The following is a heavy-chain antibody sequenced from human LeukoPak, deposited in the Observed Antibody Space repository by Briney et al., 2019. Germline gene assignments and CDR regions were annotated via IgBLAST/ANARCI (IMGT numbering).Heavy chain of an antibody. V-gene: IGHV4-61*02. CDR1: GGSISSGSYY. CDR3: ARGREWELSFDP. Sequence: PSQTLSLTCTVSGGSISSGSYYWSWIRQPARKGLEWIGRIYTSGSTNYNPSLKSRVTISVDTSKNQFSLKLSSVTAADTAVYYCARGREWELSFDPWGQGTLVTVSS. J-gene: IGHJ5*02. CDR2: IYTSGST. D-gene: IGHD1-26*01.